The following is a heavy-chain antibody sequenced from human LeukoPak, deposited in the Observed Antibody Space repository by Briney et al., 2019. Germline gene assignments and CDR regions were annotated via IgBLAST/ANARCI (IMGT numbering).Heavy chain of an antibody. D-gene: IGHD5-18*01. CDR3: ATVKVTRAYSSGSLGYYSYYMDV. CDR1: GGSFSNFY. J-gene: IGHJ6*03. CDR2: INQGGST. V-gene: IGHV4-34*01. Sequence: SETLSLTCAVYGGSFSNFYWSWVRQPPGKGLEWIGEINQGGSTRYIPSLNSRVTISVDPSKNRFSLTLSSVTAADTAVYYCATVKVTRAYSSGSLGYYSYYMDVWGKGTTVSVSS.